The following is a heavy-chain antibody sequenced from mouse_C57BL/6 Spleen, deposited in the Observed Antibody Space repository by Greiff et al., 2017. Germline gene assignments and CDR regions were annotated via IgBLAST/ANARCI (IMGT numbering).Heavy chain of an antibody. Sequence: DVHLVESGGGLVKPGGSLKLSCAASGFTFSDYGMHWVRQAPEKGLEWVAYISSGSSTIYYADTVKGRFTISRDNAKNTLFLQMTSLRSEDTAMYYCAQLRGDYYAMDYWGQGTSVTVSS. CDR3: AQLRGDYYAMDY. V-gene: IGHV5-17*01. J-gene: IGHJ4*01. CDR2: ISSGSSTI. CDR1: GFTFSDYG. D-gene: IGHD1-1*01.